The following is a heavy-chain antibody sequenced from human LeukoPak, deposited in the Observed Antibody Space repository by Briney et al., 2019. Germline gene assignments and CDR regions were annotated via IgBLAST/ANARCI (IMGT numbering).Heavy chain of an antibody. V-gene: IGHV4-34*01. CDR3: ARGAPGY. J-gene: IGHJ4*02. CDR1: GGSFSGYY. CDR2: INHGGST. Sequence: PSETLSLTCAVYGGSFSGYYWNWIRQPPGKGLEWIGEINHGGSTNYNPSLKSRATISIDTSKNQFSLKLTAVSAADTAVYYCARGAPGYWGQGTLVTVSS.